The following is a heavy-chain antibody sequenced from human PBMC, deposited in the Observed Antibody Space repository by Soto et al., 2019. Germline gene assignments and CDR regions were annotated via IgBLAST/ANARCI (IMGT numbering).Heavy chain of an antibody. Sequence: PSEPMSLTCTVSGGSISSGAYYWRWIRQHPGEALEWIGYIYYSGNTYYNPSLKSRVMISVDTSKNQFSLRLSSVTAADTAVYYCARVGISSSDAFDIWGHGTMVTVSS. V-gene: IGHV4-31*03. CDR3: ARVGISSSDAFDI. CDR1: GGSISSGAYY. J-gene: IGHJ3*02. CDR2: IYYSGNT. D-gene: IGHD6-6*01.